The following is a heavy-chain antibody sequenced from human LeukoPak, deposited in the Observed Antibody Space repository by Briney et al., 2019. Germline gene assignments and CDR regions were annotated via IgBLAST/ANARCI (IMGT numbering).Heavy chain of an antibody. Sequence: GGSLRLSCAASGFTFSSYSMNWVRQAPGKGLEWVSSISSSSSYIYYADSVKGRFTISRDNPKNSLYLQMNSLRAEDTAVYYCARGDYGDYVFNYWGQGTLVTVSS. J-gene: IGHJ4*02. CDR1: GFTFSSYS. V-gene: IGHV3-21*01. CDR2: ISSSSSYI. CDR3: ARGDYGDYVFNY. D-gene: IGHD4-17*01.